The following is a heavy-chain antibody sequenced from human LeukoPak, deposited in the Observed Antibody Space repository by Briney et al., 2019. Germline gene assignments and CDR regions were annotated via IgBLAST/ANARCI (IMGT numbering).Heavy chain of an antibody. D-gene: IGHD4-17*01. CDR2: ISYDGSNK. CDR3: AKDHPDDYGDYIDY. Sequence: GGSLRLSCAASGFTFSSYGMHWVRQAPGKGLEWVAVISYDGSNKYYADSVKGRFTISRNNSKNTLYLQMNSLRAEDTAVYYCAKDHPDDYGDYIDYWGQGTLVTVSS. CDR1: GFTFSSYG. J-gene: IGHJ4*02. V-gene: IGHV3-30*18.